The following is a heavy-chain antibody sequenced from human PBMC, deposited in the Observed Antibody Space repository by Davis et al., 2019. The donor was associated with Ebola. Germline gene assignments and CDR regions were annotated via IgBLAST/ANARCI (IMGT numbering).Heavy chain of an antibody. CDR3: ARITSRARRVQGTVNWFDP. CDR2: INAGNGNT. Sequence: ASVKVSCKASGYTFTSYGISWVRQAPGQGLEWMGWINAGNGNTKYSQKLQGRVTMTRNTSISTAYMELSSLRSEDTAVYYCARITSRARRVQGTVNWFDPWGQGTLVTVSS. CDR1: GYTFTSYG. J-gene: IGHJ5*02. D-gene: IGHD1-14*01. V-gene: IGHV1-18*01.